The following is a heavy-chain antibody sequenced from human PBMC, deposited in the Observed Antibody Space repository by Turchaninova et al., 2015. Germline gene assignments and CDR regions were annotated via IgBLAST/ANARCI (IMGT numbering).Heavy chain of an antibody. CDR1: GYTFTSYT. CDR3: ARDLPFYGGNSNWYFDL. J-gene: IGHJ2*01. V-gene: IGHV1-3*01. CDR2: INAGNGNK. D-gene: IGHD4-23*01. Sequence: QVQLVQSGAEVKKPGASVKVSCKASGYTFTSYTMHWVRQAPGQRLEWMGWINAGNGNKKYSQKFEGRVTLTSDTSAGTAYMELSSLRSEDTAVYYCARDLPFYGGNSNWYFDLWGRGTLVTVSS.